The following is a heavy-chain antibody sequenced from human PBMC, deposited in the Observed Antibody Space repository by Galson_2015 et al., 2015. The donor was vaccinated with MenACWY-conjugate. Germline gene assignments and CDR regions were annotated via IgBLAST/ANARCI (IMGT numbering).Heavy chain of an antibody. J-gene: IGHJ4*02. V-gene: IGHV3-23*01. D-gene: IGHD2-2*01. CDR1: GFTFSSHA. Sequence: SLRLSCATSGFTFSSHAMNWVRQAPGEGLKWVSSITTTGETAYYADSVKGRFTISRDTSKNTVYLQMNSLRADDTAIYYCARDMPGGFMPEFWGQGTLVTVSS. CDR2: ITTTGETA. CDR3: ARDMPGGFMPEF.